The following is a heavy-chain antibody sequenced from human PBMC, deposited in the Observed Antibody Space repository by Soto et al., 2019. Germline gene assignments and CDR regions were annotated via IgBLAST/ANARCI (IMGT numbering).Heavy chain of an antibody. D-gene: IGHD3-9*01. V-gene: IGHV4-59*12. CDR3: ARGPTTGYLKPFEP. CDR1: GGSISSYY. J-gene: IGHJ5*02. CDR2: IYYSGST. Sequence: PSETLSLTCTVSGGSISSYYWSWIRQPPGKGLEWIGYIYYSGSTYYNPSLKSRVTISVDTSKNQFSLKLSSVTAADTAVYYCARGPTTGYLKPFEPSGQGTLVTVSS.